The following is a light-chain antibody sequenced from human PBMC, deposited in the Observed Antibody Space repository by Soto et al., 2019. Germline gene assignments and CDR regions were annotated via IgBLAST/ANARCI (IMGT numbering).Light chain of an antibody. CDR2: DAS. CDR3: QQRSNWPPCPLFT. J-gene: IGKJ3*01. Sequence: EIVLTQSPATLSLSPGERATLSCRASQSVSSYLAWYQQKPGQAPRLLIYDASNRATGIPARFSGSGSGTDFTLTISSLEPEDFAVYYCQQRSNWPPCPLFTFGPGTKVDIK. V-gene: IGKV3-11*01. CDR1: QSVSSY.